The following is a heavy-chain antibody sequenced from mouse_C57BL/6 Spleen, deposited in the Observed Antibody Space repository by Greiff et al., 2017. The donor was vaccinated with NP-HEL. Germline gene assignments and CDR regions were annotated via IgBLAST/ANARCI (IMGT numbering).Heavy chain of an antibody. Sequence: QVQLQQSGAELVRPGASVTLSCKASGYTFTDYEMHWVKQTPVHGLEWIGAIDPETGGTAYNQKFKGKAILTADKSSSTAYMELRSLTSEDSAVYYCTRRSYYSNYEDAMDYWGQGTSVTVSS. CDR1: GYTFTDYE. D-gene: IGHD2-5*01. V-gene: IGHV1-15*01. J-gene: IGHJ4*01. CDR2: IDPETGGT. CDR3: TRRSYYSNYEDAMDY.